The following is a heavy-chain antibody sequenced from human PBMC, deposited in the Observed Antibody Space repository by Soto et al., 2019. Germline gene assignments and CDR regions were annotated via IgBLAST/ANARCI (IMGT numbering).Heavy chain of an antibody. D-gene: IGHD6-13*01. Sequence: SETLSLTCTVSGGSISSGGYYWSWIRQHPGKGLEWIGYIYYSGSTYYNPSLKSRVTISVDTSKNQFSLKLSSVTAADTAVYYCARDNSSSWYTGFDTWGQGTLVTVSS. CDR1: GGSISSGGYY. J-gene: IGHJ5*02. CDR2: IYYSGST. CDR3: ARDNSSSWYTGFDT. V-gene: IGHV4-31*03.